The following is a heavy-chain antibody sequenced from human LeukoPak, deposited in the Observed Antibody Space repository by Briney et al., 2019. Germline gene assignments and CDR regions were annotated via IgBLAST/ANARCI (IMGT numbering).Heavy chain of an antibody. CDR1: GFTFSSYS. J-gene: IGHJ4*02. CDR3: AKDEYGSGSYYNAPGY. V-gene: IGHV3-30*02. CDR2: IRYDGSNK. D-gene: IGHD3-10*01. Sequence: GGSLRLSCAASGFTFSSYSMNWVRQAPGKGLEWVAFIRYDGSNKYYADSVKGRFTISRDNSKNTLYLQMNSLRAEDTAVYYCAKDEYGSGSYYNAPGYWGQGTLVTVSS.